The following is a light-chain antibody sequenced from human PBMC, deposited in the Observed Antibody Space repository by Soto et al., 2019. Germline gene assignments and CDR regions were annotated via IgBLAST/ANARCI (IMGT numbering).Light chain of an antibody. V-gene: IGLV7-46*01. J-gene: IGLJ2*01. CDR3: FLSYSGAVI. CDR1: TGTVTSDHW. Sequence: QAVVTQEPSLTVSPGWTVTLTCGSSTGTVTSDHWPYWLQQKPGQAPRTLIYDLSDKPSWTPARFSGSLLGGKAALTLSGAQPEDEAEYSCFLSYSGAVIFGGGTKLTVL. CDR2: DLS.